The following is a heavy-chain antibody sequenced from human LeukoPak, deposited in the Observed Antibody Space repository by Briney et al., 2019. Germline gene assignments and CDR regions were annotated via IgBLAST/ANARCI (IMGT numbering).Heavy chain of an antibody. CDR1: GYTFTSYG. V-gene: IGHV1-18*01. D-gene: IGHD6-19*01. Sequence: ASVKVSCKASGYTFTSYGISWVRQAPGQGLEWMGWISAYNGNTNYAQKLQGRVTMTTDTSTSTAYMELRSLRSDDTAVYYCARGRDGYSSGWYGLDYWGQGTLVTVSS. CDR2: ISAYNGNT. J-gene: IGHJ4*02. CDR3: ARGRDGYSSGWYGLDY.